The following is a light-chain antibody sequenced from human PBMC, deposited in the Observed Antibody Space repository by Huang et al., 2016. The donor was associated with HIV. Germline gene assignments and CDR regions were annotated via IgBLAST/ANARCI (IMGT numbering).Light chain of an antibody. Sequence: EVVLTQSPATLSLSPGERATLSCRARQSISSYLAWYQQTPGQAPRLLLYDASTRAAGIPHRFFGSGSGTDFTLTIYSLEPEDFAVYYCQQRGNWPFTFGPGTKVDIK. CDR1: QSISSY. J-gene: IGKJ3*01. CDR2: DAS. CDR3: QQRGNWPFT. V-gene: IGKV3-11*01.